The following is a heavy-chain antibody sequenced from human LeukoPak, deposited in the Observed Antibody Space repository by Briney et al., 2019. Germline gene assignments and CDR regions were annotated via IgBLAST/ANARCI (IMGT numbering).Heavy chain of an antibody. J-gene: IGHJ6*03. CDR3: AKEANWNFYMDV. CDR1: GFTFTSYA. V-gene: IGHV3-23*01. CDR2: ISGTGDST. D-gene: IGHD1-1*01. Sequence: GGSLRLPCAASGFTFTSYAMSWVRQAPGKGLEWVSAISGTGDSTYYADSVKGRFTISRDNSKNTLYLQMSSLRGEDTAVYYCAKEANWNFYMDVWGKGTTVTVSS.